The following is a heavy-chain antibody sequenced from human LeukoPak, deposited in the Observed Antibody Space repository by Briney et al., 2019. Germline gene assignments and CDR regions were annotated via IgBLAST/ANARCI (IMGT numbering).Heavy chain of an antibody. Sequence: PGRSLRLSCAASGFTFSSYAMHWVRQAPGKGLEWVAVISYDGSNKYYADSVKGRFTISRDNSKNTLYLHMNSLRAEDTAVYYCAKGIRFSGRGGDYWGQGTLVTVSS. CDR1: GFTFSSYA. D-gene: IGHD3-10*01. CDR2: ISYDGSNK. CDR3: AKGIRFSGRGGDY. J-gene: IGHJ4*02. V-gene: IGHV3-30-3*01.